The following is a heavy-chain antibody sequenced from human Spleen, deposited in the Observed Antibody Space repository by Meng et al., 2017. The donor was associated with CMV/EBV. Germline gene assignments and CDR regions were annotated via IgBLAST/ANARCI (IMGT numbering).Heavy chain of an antibody. Sequence: EVHWGDSGGGWVQPGGSLKSSCAAVGFTFSGSAMHWVRQAFGKGLGWVGRIRSKSNNYATAYAESVEGRFTISRDDSKNMAYLQMNSLKTGDTAVYYCTTKENWGQGTLVTVSS. CDR2: IRSKSNNYAT. CDR1: GFTFSGSA. J-gene: IGHJ4*02. V-gene: IGHV3-73*02. CDR3: TTKEN. D-gene: IGHD1-1*01.